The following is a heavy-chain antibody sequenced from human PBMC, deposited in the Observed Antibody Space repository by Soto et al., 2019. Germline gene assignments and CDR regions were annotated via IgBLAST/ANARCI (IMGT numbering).Heavy chain of an antibody. CDR3: AKDFTTAGAFDI. J-gene: IGHJ3*02. CDR1: GFTFRSYA. V-gene: IGHV3-23*01. Sequence: GGSLRLSCAASGFTFRSYAMGWVRPAPGKGLEWVSGISDSGGSTYYADSVKGRFTISRDNSENTLYLQMNSLRAEDTAVYYCAKDFTTAGAFDIWGQGTMVTVSS. CDR2: ISDSGGST.